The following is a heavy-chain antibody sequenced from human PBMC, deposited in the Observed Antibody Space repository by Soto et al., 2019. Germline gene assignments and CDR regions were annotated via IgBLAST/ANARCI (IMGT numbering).Heavy chain of an antibody. CDR3: ARQRYCTGGLCYAFDI. J-gene: IGHJ3*02. Sequence: PGESLKISCKGSGYGFPSYWIGWVRQMPGKGLECMGIIYPGDSDTRYSPSFQGQVTISADKSISTAYLQWSSLKASDTAMYYCARQRYCTGGLCYAFDIWGRGTMVTVSS. V-gene: IGHV5-51*01. CDR1: GYGFPSYW. CDR2: IYPGDSDT. D-gene: IGHD2-8*02.